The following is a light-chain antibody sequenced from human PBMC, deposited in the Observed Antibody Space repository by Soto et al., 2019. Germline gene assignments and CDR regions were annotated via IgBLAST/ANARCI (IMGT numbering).Light chain of an antibody. V-gene: IGKV1-39*01. CDR3: QQHYNTPWT. CDR2: TAS. J-gene: IGKJ1*01. Sequence: DIQLTQAPSSLSASVGDRITITCRASQRISTYLNWYQQKPGKAPELVIYTASSLESGVPSRFSGSGSGTDFTLTFSSLQPEDLATYYCQQHYNTPWTFGQGTKVEIK. CDR1: QRISTY.